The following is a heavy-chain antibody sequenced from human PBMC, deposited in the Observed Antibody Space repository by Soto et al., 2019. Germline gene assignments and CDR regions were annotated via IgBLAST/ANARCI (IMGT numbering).Heavy chain of an antibody. CDR2: IYWDDAK. CDR3: SHRQGRAKMPEQIFWLDP. J-gene: IGHJ5*02. D-gene: IGHD3-9*01. CDR1: GFSLRTTGVG. V-gene: IGHV2-5*02. Sequence: QITLKESGPTLVKPTQTLTLTCTFSGFSLRTTGVGVGWIRQPPGKALEWLALIYWDDAKRYNPSLQSRLTITKDTSNTQVVLTMTNMDPVDTATYYCSHRQGRAKMPEQIFWLDPCGQGTLVTVSS.